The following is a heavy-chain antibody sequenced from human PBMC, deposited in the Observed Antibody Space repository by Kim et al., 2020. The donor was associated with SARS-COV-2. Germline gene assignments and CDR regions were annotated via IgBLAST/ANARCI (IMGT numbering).Heavy chain of an antibody. CDR3: AKDMSTGYSGFDY. V-gene: IGHV3-9*01. Sequence: YVDSVKGRFTISRDNAKNSLYLQMNSLRAEDTALYYCAKDMSTGYSGFDYWGQGTLVTVSS. D-gene: IGHD6-13*01. J-gene: IGHJ4*02.